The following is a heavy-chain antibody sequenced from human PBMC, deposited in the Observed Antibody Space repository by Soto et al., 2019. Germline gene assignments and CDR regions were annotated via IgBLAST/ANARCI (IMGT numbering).Heavy chain of an antibody. CDR1: GFTFISYA. D-gene: IGHD3-16*01. J-gene: IGHJ3*02. CDR3: AKDQMPFGGGAFDI. CDR2: ISGSGGST. V-gene: IGHV3-23*01. Sequence: PGWSLRLSCAASGFTFISYAMSWVRQAPGKGLEWVSAISGSGGSTYYADSVKGRFTISRDNSKNTLYLQMNSLRAEDTAVYYCAKDQMPFGGGAFDIWGQGTMVTVSS.